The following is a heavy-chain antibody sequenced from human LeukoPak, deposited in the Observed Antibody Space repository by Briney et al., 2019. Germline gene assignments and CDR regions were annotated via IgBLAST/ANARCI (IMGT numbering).Heavy chain of an antibody. V-gene: IGHV4-31*03. CDR2: IDYSGST. D-gene: IGHD3-22*01. J-gene: IGHJ4*02. CDR3: AADTSGYRIFNY. Sequence: SETLSLTCTVSGGSIRRGGYCWSWIRQHPGKGLKWIGYIDYSGSTFYNPSLKSRLTMSIDTSKNQFSLKLSSVTAADTAVYYCAADTSGYRIFNYWGQGTLVTVSS. CDR1: GGSIRRGGYC.